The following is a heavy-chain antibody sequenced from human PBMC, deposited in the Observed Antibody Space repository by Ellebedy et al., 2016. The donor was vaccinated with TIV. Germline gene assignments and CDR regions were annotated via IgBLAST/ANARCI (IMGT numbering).Heavy chain of an antibody. D-gene: IGHD6-19*01. CDR2: INPAGGTT. CDR1: GHTFTSHY. CDR3: ARDSRQWLEQYYYDY. Sequence: AASVKVSCKASGHTFTSHYIHWMRQAPGHGLEWMGIINPAGGTTYYAQNFQGRVTMTRDTSTSTVYMELNSLRSEDTAVYYCARDSRQWLEQYYYDYWGQGTLVTVSS. V-gene: IGHV1-46*01. J-gene: IGHJ4*02.